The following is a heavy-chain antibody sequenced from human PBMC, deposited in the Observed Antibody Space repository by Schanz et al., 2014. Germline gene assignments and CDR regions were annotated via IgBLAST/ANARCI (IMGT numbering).Heavy chain of an antibody. Sequence: EVQLVESGGALVQPGGSLRLSCTVSGFTVNNYAMNWVRQAPGKGLEWVSGMSGSGSTADYADSVKGRFTISRDNSNNTLYLQMKSLRAEDTAVYYCAKYGGGYSYGFVEYWGQGILVTVSS. CDR3: AKYGGGYSYGFVEY. CDR2: MSGSGSTA. V-gene: IGHV3-23*04. D-gene: IGHD5-18*01. CDR1: GFTVNNYA. J-gene: IGHJ4*02.